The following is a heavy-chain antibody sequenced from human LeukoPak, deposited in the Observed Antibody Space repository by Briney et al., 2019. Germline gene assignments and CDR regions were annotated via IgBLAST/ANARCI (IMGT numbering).Heavy chain of an antibody. CDR2: INHSGST. CDR1: GGSFSGYY. D-gene: IGHD3-10*01. J-gene: IGHJ4*02. V-gene: IGHV4-34*01. Sequence: SETLPLTCAVYGGSFSGYYWSWIRQPPGKGLEWIGEINHSGSTNYNPSLKSRVTISVDTSKNQFSLKLSSVTAADTAVYYCARGLAYYGSGSYYNRHYYFDYWGQGTLVTVSS. CDR3: ARGLAYYGSGSYYNRHYYFDY.